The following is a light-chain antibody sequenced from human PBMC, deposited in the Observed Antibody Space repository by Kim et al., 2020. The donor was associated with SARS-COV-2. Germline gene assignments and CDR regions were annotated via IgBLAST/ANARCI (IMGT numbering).Light chain of an antibody. CDR1: QSVSSND. J-gene: IGKJ1*01. V-gene: IGKV3-20*01. CDR3: QQYSSSPAT. Sequence: PGERATLSCRASQSVSSNDLAWYQQKPGQAPRLLIYGASSRATGIPDRFSGSGSGTDFTLTITRLEPEDFAVYYCQQYSSSPATFGQGTKVDIK. CDR2: GAS.